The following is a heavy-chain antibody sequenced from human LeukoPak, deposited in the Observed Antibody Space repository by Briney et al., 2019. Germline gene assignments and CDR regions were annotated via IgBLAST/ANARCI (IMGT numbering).Heavy chain of an antibody. D-gene: IGHD1-1*01. CDR2: INPNSGGT. Sequence: ASVKVSCKASGYSFTTHPISWVRQAPGQGLEWMGWINPNSGGTNYAQKFQGRVTMTRDTSISTAYMELSRLKSDDTAVYYCARGPLERPFFDYWGQGTLVTVSS. CDR1: GYSFTTHP. CDR3: ARGPLERPFFDY. V-gene: IGHV1-2*02. J-gene: IGHJ4*02.